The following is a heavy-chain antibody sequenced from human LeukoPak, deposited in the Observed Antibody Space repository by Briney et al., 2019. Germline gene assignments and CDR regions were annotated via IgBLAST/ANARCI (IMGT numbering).Heavy chain of an antibody. D-gene: IGHD6-13*01. J-gene: IGHJ3*02. CDR1: GYTFTSYY. CDR2: INPSGGST. V-gene: IGHV1-46*01. Sequence: ASVKVSCKASGYTFTSYYMHWVRQAPRQGLEWMGIINPSGGSTSYAQKFQGRVTMTRDMSTSTVYMELSSLRSEDTAVYYCAREAAAGYDSSAFDIWGQGTMVTVSS. CDR3: AREAAAGYDSSAFDI.